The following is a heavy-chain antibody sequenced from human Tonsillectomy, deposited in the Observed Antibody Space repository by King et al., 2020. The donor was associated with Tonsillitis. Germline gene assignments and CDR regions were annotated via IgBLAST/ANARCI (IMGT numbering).Heavy chain of an antibody. CDR2: ISGSSSPI. CDR3: ARGEHFDFWSGFSAFDY. CDR1: GFTFSSYS. Sequence: VQLVESGGGLVQPGGSLRLFCAASGFTFSSYSMNWVRQAPGRGLEWISYISGSSSPIYYADSVKGRFTISRDNAKNSLSLQMNSLRAEDTAVYYCARGEHFDFWSGFSAFDYWGQGILVTVSS. D-gene: IGHD3-3*01. J-gene: IGHJ4*02. V-gene: IGHV3-48*01.